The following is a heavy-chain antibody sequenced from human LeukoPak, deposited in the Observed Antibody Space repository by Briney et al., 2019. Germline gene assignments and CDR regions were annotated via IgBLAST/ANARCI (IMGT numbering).Heavy chain of an antibody. V-gene: IGHV3-30*04. CDR2: ISYDGSNK. J-gene: IGHJ4*02. D-gene: IGHD1-26*01. CDR1: GFTFSSYA. CDR3: ARDIGGSYSYFDY. Sequence: GGSLRLSCAASGFTFSSYAMHWVRQAPGKGLEWVAVISYDGSNKYYADSVKGRFTISRDNSKNTLYLQMNSLRAEDTALYYCARDIGGSYSYFDYWGQGTLVTVSS.